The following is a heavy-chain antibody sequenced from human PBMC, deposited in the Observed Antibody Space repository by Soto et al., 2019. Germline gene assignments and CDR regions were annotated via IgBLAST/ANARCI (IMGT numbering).Heavy chain of an antibody. CDR2: IYYSGST. V-gene: IGHV4-61*01. D-gene: IGHD4-17*01. Sequence: PSETLSLTCTVSGGSVSSGSYYWSRIRQPPGKGLEWFGYIYYSGSTNYNPSLKSRVTISVDTSKNQFSLKLSSVTAADTAVYCCARDTTVTTRRVPYYYYYGMDVWGQGTTVTVSS. CDR1: GGSVSSGSYY. CDR3: ARDTTVTTRRVPYYYYYGMDV. J-gene: IGHJ6*02.